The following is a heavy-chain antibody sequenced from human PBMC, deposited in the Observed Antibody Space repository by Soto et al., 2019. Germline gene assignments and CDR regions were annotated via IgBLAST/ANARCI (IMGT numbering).Heavy chain of an antibody. Sequence: GGSLRLSCAASGFTFSRHAVSWVRQAPGKGLKWVSGINGSGDSTYYADSVKGRFSISRDRSKNSLYLQMNSLRAEDTAVYYCARVGGDTARAPGYWGQGTRVTVSS. V-gene: IGHV3-23*01. CDR3: ARVGGDTARAPGY. CDR1: GFTFSRHA. J-gene: IGHJ4*02. D-gene: IGHD5-18*01. CDR2: INGSGDST.